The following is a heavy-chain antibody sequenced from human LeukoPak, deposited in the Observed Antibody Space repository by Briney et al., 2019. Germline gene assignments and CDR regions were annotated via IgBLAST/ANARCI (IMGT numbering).Heavy chain of an antibody. J-gene: IGHJ6*04. CDR2: INHSGST. D-gene: IGHD4-23*01. CDR1: GGSFSGYY. Sequence: SETLSLTCAVYGGSFSGYYWSWIRQPPGKGLEWIGEINHSGSTNYNPSLKSRVTISVDTSKNQFSLKLSSVTAADTAVYYCARQARWALYCYGMDVWGKGTTVTVSS. CDR3: ARQARWALYCYGMDV. V-gene: IGHV4-34*01.